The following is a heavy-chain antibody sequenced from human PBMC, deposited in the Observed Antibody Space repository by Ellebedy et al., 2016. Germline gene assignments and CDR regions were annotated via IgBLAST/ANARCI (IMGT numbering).Heavy chain of an antibody. J-gene: IGHJ6*03. CDR3: ARVTVVINYYMDV. CDR2: IYYTGTA. Sequence: SETLSLTXTVSGGSISSGGYYWSWIRQPPRKGLEWIGSIYYTGTAYYNPSLKSRVTISVDTSKNQFSLKLSSVTAADMAVYYCARVTVVINYYMDVWGKGTTVTVSS. CDR1: GGSISSGGYY. D-gene: IGHD3-22*01. V-gene: IGHV4-39*01.